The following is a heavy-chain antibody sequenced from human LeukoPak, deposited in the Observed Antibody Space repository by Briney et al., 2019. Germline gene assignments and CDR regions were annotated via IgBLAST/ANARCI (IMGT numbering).Heavy chain of an antibody. V-gene: IGHV4-34*01. CDR2: INHNGST. D-gene: IGHD3/OR15-3a*01. CDR1: GESFNDYY. CDR3: ARGRTVFDP. J-gene: IGHJ5*02. Sequence: SETLSLTCAVYGESFNDYYWSWIRQPPEKGLEWIGEINHNGSTNYNPSLKSRVIILVDTSKNQFSLKLSSVTAADTAVYYCARGRTVFDPWGQGTLVTVSS.